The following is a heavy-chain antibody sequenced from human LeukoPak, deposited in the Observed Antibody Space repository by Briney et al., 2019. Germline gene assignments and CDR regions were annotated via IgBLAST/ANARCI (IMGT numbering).Heavy chain of an antibody. J-gene: IGHJ4*02. CDR3: ARAGSNYLYFDS. CDR2: IYSGGTT. Sequence: SGGSLRLSCAASGFTVSSNYMSWVRQAPGKGLEWVSVIYSGGTTYYADSVKGRFTISRDNSKNTLYLQMNSLRAEDTAVYYYARAGSNYLYFDSWGQGTLVTVSS. D-gene: IGHD4-11*01. CDR1: GFTVSSNY. V-gene: IGHV3-53*01.